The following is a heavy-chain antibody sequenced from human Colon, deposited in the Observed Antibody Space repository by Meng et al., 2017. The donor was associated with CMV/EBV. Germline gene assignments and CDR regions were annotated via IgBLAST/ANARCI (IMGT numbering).Heavy chain of an antibody. CDR2: INPSGVGT. J-gene: IGHJ6*02. CDR1: GYTFISYD. Sequence: ASVKVSCKASGYTFISYDISWVRQAPGQGLEWMGMINPSGVGTSYAQKFQGRVTMTRDTSTTTFYMELSSLRSDDTAVYYCAKEVIGADLAFYYHGMDVWGQGTTVTVSS. CDR3: AKEVIGADLAFYYHGMDV. V-gene: IGHV1-46*01. D-gene: IGHD2/OR15-2a*01.